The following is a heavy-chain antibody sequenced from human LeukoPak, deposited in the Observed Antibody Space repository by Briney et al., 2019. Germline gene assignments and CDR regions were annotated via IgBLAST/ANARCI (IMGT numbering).Heavy chain of an antibody. J-gene: IGHJ4*02. CDR2: INHSGST. D-gene: IGHD1-26*01. Sequence: SETLSLTCAVYGGSFSGYYWSWIRQPPGKGLEWIGEINHSGSTYYNPSLKSRVTISVDTSKNQFSLKLSSVTAADTAVYYCARFNSGSYQHYFDYWGQGTLVTVSS. CDR1: GGSFSGYY. CDR3: ARFNSGSYQHYFDY. V-gene: IGHV4-34*01.